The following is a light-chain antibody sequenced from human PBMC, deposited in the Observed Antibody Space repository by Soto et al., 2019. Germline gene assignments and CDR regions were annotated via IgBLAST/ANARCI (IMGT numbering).Light chain of an antibody. CDR2: GNN. CDR3: QSYDSRPDVV. Sequence: QSVLTQPPSVSGAPGQRVTISCTGSSSNIGAGYDVHWYQQLPGTAPKLLIYGNNNRPSGVPDRFSGSKSGTSASLAITWLQAEDETDYYCQSYDSRPDVVFGGGTKLTVL. V-gene: IGLV1-40*01. CDR1: SSNIGAGYD. J-gene: IGLJ2*01.